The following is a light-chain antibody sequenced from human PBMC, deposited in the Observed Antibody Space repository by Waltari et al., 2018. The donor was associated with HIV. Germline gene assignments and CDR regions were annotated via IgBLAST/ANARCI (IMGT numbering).Light chain of an antibody. CDR3: SSYTKSGIVV. CDR1: TSDIAYYNY. J-gene: IGLJ2*01. V-gene: IGLV2-14*01. Sequence: QSALTQPASVSGSPGQSVIIPCTGSTSDIAYYNYVSWYQKQSGKAPKALIYEVTNRASGISSRFSGSKSGNAAYLTISGLQTDDEGDYFCSSYTKSGIVVFGGGT. CDR2: EVT.